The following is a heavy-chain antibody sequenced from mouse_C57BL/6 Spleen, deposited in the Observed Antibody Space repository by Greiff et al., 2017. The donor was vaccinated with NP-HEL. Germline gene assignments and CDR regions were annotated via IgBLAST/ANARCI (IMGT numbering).Heavy chain of an antibody. CDR3: AREDYDRGDY. V-gene: IGHV1-52*01. CDR1: GYTFTSYW. J-gene: IGHJ2*01. Sequence: QVQLQQPGAELVRPGSSVKLSCKASGYTFTSYWMHWVKQRPIQGLEWIGNIDPSDSETHYNQKFKDKATLTVDKSSSTAYMQLSSLTSEDSAVYYCAREDYDRGDYWGQGTTLTVSS. CDR2: IDPSDSET. D-gene: IGHD2-4*01.